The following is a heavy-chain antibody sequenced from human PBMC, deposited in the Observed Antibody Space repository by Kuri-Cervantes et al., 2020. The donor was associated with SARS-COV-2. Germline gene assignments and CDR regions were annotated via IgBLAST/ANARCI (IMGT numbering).Heavy chain of an antibody. CDR3: ERAVDTAMVPAFDY. CDR1: GYTLTELS. Sequence: ASVNVSCKVSGYTLTELSMHWVRQAPGKGLEWMGGFDPEDGETIYAQKFQGRVTMTEDTSTDTAYMELSSLRSEDTAVYYCERAVDTAMVPAFDYWGQGTLVTVSS. D-gene: IGHD5-18*01. J-gene: IGHJ4*02. V-gene: IGHV1-24*01. CDR2: FDPEDGET.